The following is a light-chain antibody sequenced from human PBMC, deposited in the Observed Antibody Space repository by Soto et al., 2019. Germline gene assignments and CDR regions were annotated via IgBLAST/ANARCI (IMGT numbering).Light chain of an antibody. J-gene: IGKJ3*01. Sequence: DIVMTQSPLSLTVTPGEAASISCRSSESLLFTNGYNYLDRYVHKPGQSPQLLIYLGSHRAHGVPDTCSGGGSCTYISRNISRVEAEDVGFYYCIQCLETPCNFGPGTKVDIK. CDR2: LGS. CDR1: ESLLFTNGYNY. V-gene: IGKV2-28*01. CDR3: IQCLETPCN.